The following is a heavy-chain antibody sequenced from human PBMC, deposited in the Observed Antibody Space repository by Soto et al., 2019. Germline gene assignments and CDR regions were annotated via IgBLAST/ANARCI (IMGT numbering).Heavy chain of an antibody. J-gene: IGHJ4*02. CDR1: GGTFSSYA. CDR2: IIPIFGTA. D-gene: IGHD3-22*01. CDR3: ARGLGYYDSSGYYVGY. V-gene: IGHV1-69*13. Sequence: ASVKVSCKASGGTFSSYAISWVRQAPGQGLEWMGGIIPIFGTANYAQKFQGRVTITADESTSTAYMELSSLRSEDTAVYYCARGLGYYDSSGYYVGYWGQGTLVTVSS.